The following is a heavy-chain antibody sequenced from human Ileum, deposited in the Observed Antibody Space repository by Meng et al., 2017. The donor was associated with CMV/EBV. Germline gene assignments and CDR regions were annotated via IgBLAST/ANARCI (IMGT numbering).Heavy chain of an antibody. J-gene: IGHJ4*02. CDR2: IDTNTGNP. Sequence: QVQLVQSGSELKEPGASVKVSCKTSGYDFITYGINWVREAPGQRLEWMGWIDTNTGNPTYAQDFTGRFVFSLDTSVSTAYLQISSLRAEDTAVYYCTRGDGDHSSKFDCWGQGTLVTVSS. CDR3: TRGDGDHSSKFDC. V-gene: IGHV7-4-1*02. D-gene: IGHD5-24*01. CDR1: GYDFITYG.